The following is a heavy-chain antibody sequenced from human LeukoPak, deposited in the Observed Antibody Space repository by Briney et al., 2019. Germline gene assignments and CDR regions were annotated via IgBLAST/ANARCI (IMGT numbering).Heavy chain of an antibody. CDR1: GGSISPYY. V-gene: IGHV4-59*01. J-gene: IGHJ4*02. CDR3: ARSTGSTMFIDY. CDR2: IYYSGNT. D-gene: IGHD3-10*02. Sequence: LETLSLTCTVSGGSISPYYWSWIRQPPGKGLEWLGYIYYSGNTDYNPSLKSRVATSVDTSKNQFSLKLSSVTAADTAVYYCARSTGSTMFIDYWGQGTLVTVSS.